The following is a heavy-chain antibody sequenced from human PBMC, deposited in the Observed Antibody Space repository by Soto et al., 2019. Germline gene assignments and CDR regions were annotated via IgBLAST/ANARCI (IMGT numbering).Heavy chain of an antibody. CDR3: AKNRLATAVGAFNI. CDR2: IKEDGSKS. D-gene: IGHD5-12*01. J-gene: IGHJ3*02. CDR1: GFRFSNHC. Sequence: PXVSLRLSCAASGFRFSNHCMAWVRQAPGKGLECVANIKEDGSKSYYVDSVKGRFTISRDNAKNSLNLQMSSLRAEDTAVYYCAKNRLATAVGAFNIWGQGTLVTVSS. V-gene: IGHV3-7*01.